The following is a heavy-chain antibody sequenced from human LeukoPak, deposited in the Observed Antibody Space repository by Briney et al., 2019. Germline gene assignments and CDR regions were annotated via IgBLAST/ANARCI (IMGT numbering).Heavy chain of an antibody. CDR1: GFTFSNYA. J-gene: IGHJ4*02. CDR3: AKDLYSSGWYGEGYFDY. V-gene: IGHV3-23*01. Sequence: GGSLRLSCVTSGFTFSNYAMSWVRQAPGKGLEWVSDITKSGRDTFYADSVKGQFTISRDNSKNTVNLQMNSLRAEDTAVYYCAKDLYSSGWYGEGYFDYWGQGTLVTVSS. D-gene: IGHD6-19*01. CDR2: ITKSGRDT.